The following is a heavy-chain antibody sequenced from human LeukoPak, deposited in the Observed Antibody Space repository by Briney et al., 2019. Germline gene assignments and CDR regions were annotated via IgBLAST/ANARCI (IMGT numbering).Heavy chain of an antibody. CDR3: ARVTTGSTTLDS. D-gene: IGHD1-1*01. J-gene: IGHJ5*01. V-gene: IGHV4-39*02. CDR1: GASLSSSIHY. Sequence: SETLSPTCAVSGASLSSSIHYWGWVRQPPGKGLEWIGSVYYSGGTYYNPSLESRLTISVDTSNNRFSLKLKSVTAADTAVFYCARVTTGSTTLDSWGQGILVTVSS. CDR2: VYYSGGT.